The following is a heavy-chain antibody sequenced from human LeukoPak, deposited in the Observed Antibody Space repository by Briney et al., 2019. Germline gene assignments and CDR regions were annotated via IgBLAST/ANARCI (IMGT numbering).Heavy chain of an antibody. D-gene: IGHD6-6*01. V-gene: IGHV3-23*01. CDR2: ISGSGGST. CDR3: AKAGLYSSSSGRSGYFDY. Sequence: GGSLRLSCAASGFTFSDYYMSWIRQAPGKGLEWVSAISGSGGSTYYADSVKGRFTISRDNSKNTLYLQMNSLRAEDTAVYYCAKAGLYSSSSGRSGYFDYWGQGTPVTVSS. CDR1: GFTFSDYY. J-gene: IGHJ4*02.